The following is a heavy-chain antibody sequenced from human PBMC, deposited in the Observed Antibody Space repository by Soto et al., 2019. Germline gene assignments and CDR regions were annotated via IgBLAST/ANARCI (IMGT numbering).Heavy chain of an antibody. J-gene: IGHJ4*02. D-gene: IGHD3-22*01. V-gene: IGHV4-59*01. CDR2: IYYSGST. Sequence: PSETLSLTCTVSGGSISSYYWSWIRQPPGKGLEWIGYIYYSGSTNYNPSLKSRVTISVDTSKNQFSLKLSSVTAADTAVYYCARDTHYYDSSGYFDYWGQGTLVTVS. CDR1: GGSISSYY. CDR3: ARDTHYYDSSGYFDY.